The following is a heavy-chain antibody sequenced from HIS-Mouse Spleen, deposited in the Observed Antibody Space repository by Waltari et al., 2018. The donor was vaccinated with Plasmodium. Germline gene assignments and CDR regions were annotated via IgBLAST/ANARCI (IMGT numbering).Heavy chain of an antibody. Sequence: QVQLQQWGAGLLKPSETLSLTCAVYGGSFSGYYWSWIRQPPGKGLEWIGEINHSGSTNYNPSHKSRVTRSVDTSKNQFSLKLSSVTAADTAVYYCASSGSGSYYYWGQGTLVTVSS. J-gene: IGHJ4*02. CDR1: GGSFSGYY. D-gene: IGHD3-10*01. CDR2: INHSGST. V-gene: IGHV4-34*01. CDR3: ASSGSGSYYY.